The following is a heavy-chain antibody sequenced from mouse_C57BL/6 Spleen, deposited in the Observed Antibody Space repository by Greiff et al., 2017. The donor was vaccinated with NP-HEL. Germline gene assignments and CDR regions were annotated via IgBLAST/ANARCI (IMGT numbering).Heavy chain of an antibody. J-gene: IGHJ2*01. D-gene: IGHD1-1*01. Sequence: QVQLQQSGAELVRPGASVKLSCKASGYTFTDYYINWVKQRPGQGLEWIARIYPGSGNTYYNEKFKGKATLTAEKSSSTAYMQLSSLTSEDSAVYVCATPYYGSSYCFDYWGQGTTLTVSS. CDR3: ATPYYGSSYCFDY. V-gene: IGHV1-76*01. CDR2: IYPGSGNT. CDR1: GYTFTDYY.